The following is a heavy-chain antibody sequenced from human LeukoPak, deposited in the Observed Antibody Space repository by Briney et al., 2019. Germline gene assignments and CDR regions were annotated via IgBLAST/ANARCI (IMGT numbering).Heavy chain of an antibody. CDR2: ISSSSSTI. J-gene: IGHJ4*02. CDR3: ARYALTYYYDSSGLDY. CDR1: GFTFSSYS. D-gene: IGHD3-22*01. Sequence: GGSLRLSCAASGFTFSSYSMNWVRQAPGKGLEWVSYISSSSSTIYYADSVKGRFTISRDNAKNSLYLQMNSLRAEDTAVYYCARYALTYYYDSSGLDYWGQGTLVTVSS. V-gene: IGHV3-48*04.